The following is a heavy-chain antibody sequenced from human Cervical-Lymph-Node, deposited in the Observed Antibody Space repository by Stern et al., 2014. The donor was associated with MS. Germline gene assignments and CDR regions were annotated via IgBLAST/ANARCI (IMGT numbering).Heavy chain of an antibody. CDR2: IYPVYSDT. CDR3: ARDYGDYAFDY. J-gene: IGHJ4*02. Sequence: EVQMVQSGAEVKKPGESLKISCKGSGYSFTANWIAWVRQLPGKGLEWMGTIYPVYSDTRYSPSFQGQVTISADKSISTAYLQWSSLKASDTAMYYCARDYGDYAFDYWGQGTLVTVSS. D-gene: IGHD4-17*01. V-gene: IGHV5-51*01. CDR1: GYSFTANW.